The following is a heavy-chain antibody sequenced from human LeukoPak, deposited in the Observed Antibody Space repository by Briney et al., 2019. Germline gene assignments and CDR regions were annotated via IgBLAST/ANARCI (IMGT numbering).Heavy chain of an antibody. J-gene: IGHJ4*02. CDR1: GFTFSYAW. CDR2: IRTKTDGGTT. CDR3: TSGIASSGQRIVLWY. D-gene: IGHD2-15*01. V-gene: IGHV3-15*01. Sequence: GGSLRLSCAPSGFTFSYAWMSWVRQAPGKGLEWVGRIRTKTDGGTTDYAAPVKGRFTISRDDSKNMLYLQMNSLKIEDTAVYYCTSGIASSGQRIVLWYWGQGTLVTVSS.